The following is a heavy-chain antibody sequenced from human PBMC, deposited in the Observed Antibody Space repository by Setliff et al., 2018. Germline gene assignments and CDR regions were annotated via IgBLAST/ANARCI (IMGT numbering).Heavy chain of an antibody. Sequence: PSETLSLTCTVSSGSIINYYWSWIRQPPGRPLEWIGYIKYDGTTDYNPSLDSRVTMSVDTSKNQFSLKLKSVTAADTAMYYCARGAKDGLMDVWGQGTTVTVSS. CDR2: IKYDGTT. V-gene: IGHV4-59*01. CDR3: ARGAKDGLMDV. J-gene: IGHJ6*02. CDR1: SGSIINYY. D-gene: IGHD1-26*01.